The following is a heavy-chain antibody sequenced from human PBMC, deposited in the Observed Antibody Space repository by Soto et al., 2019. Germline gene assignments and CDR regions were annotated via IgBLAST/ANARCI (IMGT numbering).Heavy chain of an antibody. V-gene: IGHV3-30*18. Sequence: QVQLVESGGGVVQPGRSLRLSCAASGFTFSSYGMHWVRQAPGKGLEWVAVISYDGSNKYYADSVKGRFTISRDNSKNTLDLQMHSLRAEDTAVYYCAKDRRPNYYYGMDVWGQGTTVTVSS. J-gene: IGHJ6*02. D-gene: IGHD6-25*01. CDR1: GFTFSSYG. CDR2: ISYDGSNK. CDR3: AKDRRPNYYYGMDV.